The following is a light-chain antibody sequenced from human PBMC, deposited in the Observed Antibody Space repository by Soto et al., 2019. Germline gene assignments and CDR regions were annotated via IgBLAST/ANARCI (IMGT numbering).Light chain of an antibody. V-gene: IGKV3-11*01. CDR3: QQLSNWAASGYT. CDR1: QSVSSD. J-gene: IGKJ2*01. CDR2: DAS. Sequence: EIVLTQSPATLSLSPGERATLSCRASQSVSSDLAWYQQKPGQAPRLLRYDASNRANGNPARFSGTGSGTGLTHTIGSLEHEDFAVYDCQQLSNWAASGYTFGQGTKRESK.